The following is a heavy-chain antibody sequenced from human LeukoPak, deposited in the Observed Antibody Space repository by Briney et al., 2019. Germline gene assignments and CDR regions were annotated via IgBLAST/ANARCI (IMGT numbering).Heavy chain of an antibody. D-gene: IGHD1-26*01. V-gene: IGHV4-39*01. CDR3: ARRNSGSYYRSAFDI. Sequence: SETLSLTCTVSGGSISSSSYYWGWIRQPPGKGLEWIGSIYYSGSTYYNPSLKSRVTISVDTSKNQFSLKLSFVTAADTAVYYCARRNSGSYYRSAFDIWGQGTMVTVSS. CDR2: IYYSGST. CDR1: GGSISSSSYY. J-gene: IGHJ3*02.